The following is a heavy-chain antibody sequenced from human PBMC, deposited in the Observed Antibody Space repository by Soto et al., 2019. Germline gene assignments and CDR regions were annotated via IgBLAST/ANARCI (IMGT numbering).Heavy chain of an antibody. J-gene: IGHJ6*02. D-gene: IGHD2-2*01. CDR1: GFTFSNSA. V-gene: IGHV1-58*01. CDR3: AADPYCGSTSCSIPYYYYGMDI. CDR2: VVVANRYT. Sequence: QMQLVQSGPEVKRPGTSVKVSCRASGFTFSNSAVQWVRQARGQRLEWIGWVVVANRYTNYAQKFQDRVTITRDMSTSTVYLDLSSLTSDDTAVYYCAADPYCGSTSCSIPYYYYGMDIWGQGTTVTVSS.